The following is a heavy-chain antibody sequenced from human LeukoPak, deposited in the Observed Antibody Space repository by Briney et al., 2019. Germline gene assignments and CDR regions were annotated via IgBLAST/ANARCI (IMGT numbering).Heavy chain of an antibody. CDR2: IHHSGGT. Sequence: SETLSLTCAVYGGSFSDYYWTWLRQPPGKGLEWIGEIHHSGGTNYSPSLKSRVTISVDTSKNQFSLKLTSVTAADTAIYYCARVSGLNNFDSWGQGTLVTVSS. J-gene: IGHJ4*02. CDR3: ARVSGLNNFDS. D-gene: IGHD1/OR15-1a*01. CDR1: GGSFSDYY. V-gene: IGHV4-34*01.